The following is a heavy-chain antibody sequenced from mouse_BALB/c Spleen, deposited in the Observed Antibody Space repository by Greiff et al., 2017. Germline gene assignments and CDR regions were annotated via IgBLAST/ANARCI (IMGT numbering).Heavy chain of an antibody. D-gene: IGHD2-1*01. CDR1: GYTFTSYW. V-gene: IGHV1S22*01. CDR2: IYPGSGST. CDR3: TRSRYGNYYAMDY. Sequence: LQQPGPELVRPGASVKLSCKASGYTFTSYWMHWVKQRPGQGLEWIGNIYPGSGSTNYDEKFKSKATLTVDTSSSTAYMQLSSLTSEDSAVYYYTRSRYGNYYAMDYWGQGTSVTVSS. J-gene: IGHJ4*01.